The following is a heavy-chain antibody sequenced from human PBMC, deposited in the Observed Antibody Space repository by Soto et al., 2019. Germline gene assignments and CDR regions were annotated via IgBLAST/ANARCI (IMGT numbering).Heavy chain of an antibody. CDR2: IYPGDSDT. V-gene: IGHV5-51*01. Sequence: VESKRDSCKGSGYSFITYWIGWVSQLPGKCLEWIGIIYPGDSDTRYSPSWKGQGTISADKSITTAYLQWSSLKASDTAMYYGARICGGKSDKWGQGTLVTVSS. J-gene: IGHJ4*02. CDR3: ARICGGKSDK. CDR1: GYSFITYW. D-gene: IGHD2-15*01.